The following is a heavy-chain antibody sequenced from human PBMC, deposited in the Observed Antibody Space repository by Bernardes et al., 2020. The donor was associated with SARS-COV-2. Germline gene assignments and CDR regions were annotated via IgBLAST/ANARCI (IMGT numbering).Heavy chain of an antibody. V-gene: IGHV4-59*01. CDR1: GGSISGFY. CDR2: IYSSGST. J-gene: IGHJ5*01. Sequence: SETLSLTCTVSGGSISGFYWSWIRQPPGKGLEWIGYIYSSGSTNNNPSLKSRVTISIDTSKNQFSLKVNSVTAADTAVYYCAREQNALVRGVIDSWG. D-gene: IGHD3-10*01. CDR3: AREQNALVRGVIDS.